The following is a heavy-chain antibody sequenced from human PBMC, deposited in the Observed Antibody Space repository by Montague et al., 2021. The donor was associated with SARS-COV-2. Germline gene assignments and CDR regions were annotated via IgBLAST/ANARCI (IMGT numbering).Heavy chain of an antibody. J-gene: IGHJ4*02. D-gene: IGHD3-10*01. CDR1: GFTFDNYG. CDR2: ISRSGDST. CDR3: SRGGGMIRGVVDF. Sequence: SLRLSCAVSGFTFDNYGMRWVRQAPGKGLEWVSGISRSGDSTAYGDSVKGRFTISRDNAKNSLYLQMNSLRVEDTAFYHCSRGGGMIRGVVDFWGRGILVSVSS. V-gene: IGHV3-20*01.